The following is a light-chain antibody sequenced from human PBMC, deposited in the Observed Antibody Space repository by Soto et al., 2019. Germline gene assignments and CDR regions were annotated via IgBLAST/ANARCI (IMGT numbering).Light chain of an antibody. Sequence: EIVMTQSPATLSVSPGERATLSCRASQSVSSNLAWYQQKPGQAPRLLIYGASTRATGTPARFSGSGSGTEFTLTISSLQSEDFAVYYCQQYNNWPPGSITFGQGTRLEIK. CDR3: QQYNNWPPGSIT. V-gene: IGKV3-15*01. CDR2: GAS. J-gene: IGKJ5*01. CDR1: QSVSSN.